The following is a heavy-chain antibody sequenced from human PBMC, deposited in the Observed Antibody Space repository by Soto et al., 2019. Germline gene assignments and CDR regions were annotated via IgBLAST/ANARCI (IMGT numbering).Heavy chain of an antibody. D-gene: IGHD2-15*01. CDR2: IYYSGST. Sequence: SETLSLTCTVSGGSISSSSYYWGWIRRPPGKGLEWIGSIYYSGSTYYNPSLKSRVTISVDTSKNQFSLKLSSVTAADTAVYYCAGKRYCSGGSCYVWFDYWGQGTLVTVSS. CDR1: GGSISSSSYY. CDR3: AGKRYCSGGSCYVWFDY. V-gene: IGHV4-39*01. J-gene: IGHJ5*01.